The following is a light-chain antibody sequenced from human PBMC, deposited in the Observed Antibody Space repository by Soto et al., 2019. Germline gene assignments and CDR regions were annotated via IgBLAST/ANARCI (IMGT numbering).Light chain of an antibody. V-gene: IGKV1-39*01. CDR3: QQSYSTLSIS. CDR2: AAS. J-gene: IGKJ5*01. Sequence: QMTQSPSSLSASVGDRVTITCRASESISRHLNWYQQKPGKAPNLLIYAASTLQNGVPSRFSGSGSGTDFTLTISSLQPEDFATYYCQQSYSTLSISFGQGTRLEIK. CDR1: ESISRH.